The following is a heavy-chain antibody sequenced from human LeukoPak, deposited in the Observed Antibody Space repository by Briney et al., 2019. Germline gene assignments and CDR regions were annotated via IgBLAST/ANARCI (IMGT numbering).Heavy chain of an antibody. J-gene: IGHJ4*02. CDR1: GFTFSSYS. CDR3: ARSIGYSSSWYDY. CDR2: ISSSSSYI. V-gene: IGHV3-21*01. D-gene: IGHD6-13*01. Sequence: GGSLRLSCAASGFTFSSYSMNWVRHAPGKGLEWVSSISSSSSYIYYAASVKGRFTISRDKAKNSLYLQMNSLRAEETAVYYCARSIGYSSSWYDYWGQGTLVTVSS.